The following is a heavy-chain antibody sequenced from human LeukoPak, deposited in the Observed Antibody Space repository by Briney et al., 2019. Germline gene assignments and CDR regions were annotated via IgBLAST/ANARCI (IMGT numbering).Heavy chain of an antibody. D-gene: IGHD1-1*01. Sequence: ASVKVSCKASGYTFTSYAMNWVRQAPGQGLEWMGWINPNSGGTNYAQKFQGRVTMTRDTSISTAYMELSRLRSDDTAVYYCARGVYNWNDRWFDPWGQGTLVTVSS. CDR3: ARGVYNWNDRWFDP. V-gene: IGHV1-2*02. CDR1: GYTFTSYA. J-gene: IGHJ5*02. CDR2: INPNSGGT.